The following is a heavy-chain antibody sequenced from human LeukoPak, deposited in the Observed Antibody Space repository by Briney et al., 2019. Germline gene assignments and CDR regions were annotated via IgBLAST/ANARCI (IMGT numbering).Heavy chain of an antibody. CDR2: IIPIFGTA. D-gene: IGHD1-20*01. V-gene: IGHV1-69*13. Sequence: SVKVSCKASGGTFSSYAISWVRQAPGQGLEWMGGIIPIFGTANCAQKFQGRVTITADESTSTAYMELSSLRSEDTAVYYCARDLTPYNWNDVQVRDYYYGMDVWGQGTTVTVSS. J-gene: IGHJ6*02. CDR3: ARDLTPYNWNDVQVRDYYYGMDV. CDR1: GGTFSSYA.